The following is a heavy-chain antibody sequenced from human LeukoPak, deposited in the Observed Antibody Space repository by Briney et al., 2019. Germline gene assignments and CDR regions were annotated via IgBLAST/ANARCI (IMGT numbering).Heavy chain of an antibody. D-gene: IGHD3-10*01. J-gene: IGHJ3*02. CDR3: ARGSITMVRGVINAFDI. CDR2: IYYSGST. Sequence: PSETLTLTCTVSGGSISSSSYYWGWIRQPPGTGLEWIGSIYYSGSTYYNPSLKSRVTISVDTSKNQFSLKLSSVTAADTAVYYCARGSITMVRGVINAFDIWGQGTMVTVSS. CDR1: GGSISSSSYY. V-gene: IGHV4-39*07.